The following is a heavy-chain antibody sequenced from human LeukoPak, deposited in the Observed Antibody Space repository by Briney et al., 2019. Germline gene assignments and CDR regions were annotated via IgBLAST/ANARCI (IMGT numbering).Heavy chain of an antibody. D-gene: IGHD2-15*01. V-gene: IGHV5-51*01. Sequence: GESLKISCKGSGYSFTSYWIGWVRQMPGKGLEWMGIIYPGDSDTRYSPSFQGQATISADKSIRTAYLQWSSLKASDTAMYYCARSVVVPSGYFDYWGQGTLVTVSS. CDR1: GYSFTSYW. J-gene: IGHJ4*02. CDR2: IYPGDSDT. CDR3: ARSVVVPSGYFDY.